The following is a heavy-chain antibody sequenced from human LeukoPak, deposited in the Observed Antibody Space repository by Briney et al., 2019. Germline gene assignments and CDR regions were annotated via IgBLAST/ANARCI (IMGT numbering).Heavy chain of an antibody. Sequence: SETLSLTCTVSGGSISSSSYYWGWIRQPPGKGLEWIGSIYYSGSTYYNPSLKSRVTISVDTSKNQFSLKLSSVTAADTAVYYCARHQGPWRSYYFDYWGQGTLVTVSS. V-gene: IGHV4-39*01. J-gene: IGHJ4*02. D-gene: IGHD3-3*01. CDR1: GGSISSSSYY. CDR2: IYYSGST. CDR3: ARHQGPWRSYYFDY.